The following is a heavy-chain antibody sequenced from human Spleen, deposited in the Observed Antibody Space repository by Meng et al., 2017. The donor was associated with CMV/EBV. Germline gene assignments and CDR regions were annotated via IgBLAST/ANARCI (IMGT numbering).Heavy chain of an antibody. CDR3: ARGVRGRWLRFDP. Sequence: FAVYGGSFSDYYGNWIRQPPGKGLEWIGEISQSGNTNYNPSLKSRITISVDASKNEFSLKLNSVTTADTAVYYCARGVRGRWLRFDPWGQGTLVTVSS. J-gene: IGHJ5*02. CDR1: GGSFSDYY. V-gene: IGHV4-34*01. CDR2: ISQSGNT. D-gene: IGHD1-26*01.